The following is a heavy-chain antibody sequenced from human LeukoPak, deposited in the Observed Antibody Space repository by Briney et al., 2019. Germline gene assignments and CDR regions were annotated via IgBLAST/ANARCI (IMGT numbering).Heavy chain of an antibody. CDR2: FDPEDGET. CDR1: GFTFSSYA. D-gene: IGHD1-26*01. CDR3: ATDRVVGATLYYFDY. Sequence: GRSLRLSCAASGFTFSSYAMHWVRQAPGKGLEWMGGFDPEDGETIYAQKFQGRVTMTEDTSTDTAYMELSSLRSEDTAVYYCATDRVVGATLYYFDYWGQGTLVTVSS. V-gene: IGHV1-24*01. J-gene: IGHJ4*02.